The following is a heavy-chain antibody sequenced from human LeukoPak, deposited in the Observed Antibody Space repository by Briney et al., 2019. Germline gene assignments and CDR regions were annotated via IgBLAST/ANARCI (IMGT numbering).Heavy chain of an antibody. J-gene: IGHJ4*02. V-gene: IGHV3-7*01. D-gene: IGHD3-16*01. CDR1: GFIFTDYG. CDR3: ARAVDVADY. CDR2: INENKSDK. Sequence: PGGSLRLSCVASGFIFTDYGMSWVRQAPGKGLDWVADINENKSDKFYADSVRGRFTISRDNAKNSVYLEMNNLRAEDTAVYYCARAVDVADYWGRGTLVTVSS.